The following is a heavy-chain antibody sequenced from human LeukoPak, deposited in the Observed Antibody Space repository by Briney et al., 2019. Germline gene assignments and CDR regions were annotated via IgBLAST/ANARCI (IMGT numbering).Heavy chain of an antibody. Sequence: ASVKVSCKASGYTFTGYYMHWVRQAPGQGLEWMGWINPNSGGTNYAQKFQGRVTMTRDTSISTAYMELSRLRSDDTAVHYCARDDGSGSPYFDYWGQGTLVTVSS. V-gene: IGHV1-2*02. CDR2: INPNSGGT. D-gene: IGHD3-10*01. CDR1: GYTFTGYY. CDR3: ARDDGSGSPYFDY. J-gene: IGHJ4*02.